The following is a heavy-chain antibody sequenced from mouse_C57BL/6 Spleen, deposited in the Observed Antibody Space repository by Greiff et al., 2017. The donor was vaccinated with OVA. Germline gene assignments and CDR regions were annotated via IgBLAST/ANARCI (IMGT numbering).Heavy chain of an antibody. D-gene: IGHD3-2*02. Sequence: QVQLQQSGTELVKPGASVKLSCKASGYTFTSYWMHWVKQRPGQGLEWIGNINPSNGGTNYNEKFKSKATLTVDKSSSTAYMQLSSLTSEDSAVYYCARRDSSGYLSYWYFDVWGTGTTVTVSS. CDR1: GYTFTSYW. V-gene: IGHV1-53*01. CDR3: ARRDSSGYLSYWYFDV. CDR2: INPSNGGT. J-gene: IGHJ1*03.